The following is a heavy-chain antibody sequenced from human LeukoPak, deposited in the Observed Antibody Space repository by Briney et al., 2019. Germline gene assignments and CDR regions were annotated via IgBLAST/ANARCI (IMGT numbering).Heavy chain of an antibody. J-gene: IGHJ4*02. Sequence: GGSLRLSCAASGFTFSSYAMSWVRQAPGKGLEWVSGISGSGGGTYYADSVKGRFAISRDNSKNTLSLQMNSLRAEDTAVYYCAKQVATMGFDFGYWGQGTLVPSPQ. CDR2: ISGSGGGT. V-gene: IGHV3-23*01. CDR1: GFTFSSYA. CDR3: AKQVATMGFDFGY. D-gene: IGHD5-12*01.